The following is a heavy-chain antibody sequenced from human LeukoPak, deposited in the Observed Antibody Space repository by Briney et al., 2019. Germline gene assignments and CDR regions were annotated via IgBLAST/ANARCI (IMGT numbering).Heavy chain of an antibody. J-gene: IGHJ4*02. CDR3: ARDQNSPYYGSGRFFDY. Sequence: ASVKVSCKASGYSFTTYPMHWVRQAPGQRLGWMGWINAGNGNTKYSQNFQGRVTITRDTSTSTAYMELSSLRSEDTAVYYCARDQNSPYYGSGRFFDYWGQGTLVTVSS. V-gene: IGHV1-3*01. D-gene: IGHD3-10*01. CDR2: INAGNGNT. CDR1: GYSFTTYP.